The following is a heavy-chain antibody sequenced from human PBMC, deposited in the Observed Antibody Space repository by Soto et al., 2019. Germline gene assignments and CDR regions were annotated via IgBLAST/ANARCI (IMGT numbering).Heavy chain of an antibody. D-gene: IGHD1-20*01. V-gene: IGHV3-9*01. J-gene: IGHJ3*02. Sequence: VQLVESGGGLVQPGKSLRISCAASGFTFHDFAMHWVRQAQGKGLEWVSGISWNSGSMGYADSVNGRVTISRDNAMNSLYLQMNRLRAEETALYYCAKDKGYNWNDVAAFDIWCQGTMVTVSS. CDR1: GFTFHDFA. CDR3: AKDKGYNWNDVAAFDI. CDR2: ISWNSGSM.